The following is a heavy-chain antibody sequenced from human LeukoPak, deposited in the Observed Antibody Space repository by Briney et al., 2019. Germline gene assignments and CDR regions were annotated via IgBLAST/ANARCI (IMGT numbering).Heavy chain of an antibody. CDR2: IYYSGST. Sequence: SETLSLTCTVSGGSISSYYWSWIRQPPGKGLEWIGYIYYSGSTNYNPSLKSRVTISVDTSKNQFSLKLSSVTAADTAVYHCARHCSSTSCHYYYMDVWGKGTTVTVSS. CDR1: GGSISSYY. CDR3: ARHCSSTSCHYYYMDV. V-gene: IGHV4-59*08. J-gene: IGHJ6*03. D-gene: IGHD2-2*01.